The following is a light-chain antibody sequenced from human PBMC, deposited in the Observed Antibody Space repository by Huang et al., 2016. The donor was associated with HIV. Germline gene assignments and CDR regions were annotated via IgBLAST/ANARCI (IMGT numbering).Light chain of an antibody. CDR2: GSS. CDR3: HQYNNWLLS. V-gene: IGKV3-15*01. J-gene: IGKJ4*01. CDR1: RSVSTN. Sequence: EILMTQSPATLSVSPGKRVTLSCRANRSVSTNLAWYQQRPGQAPRLLIYGSSTRAPGIPARFSGSGSGTYFSLTISSLQSEDFAVYYCHQYNNWLLSFGGGTRVDI.